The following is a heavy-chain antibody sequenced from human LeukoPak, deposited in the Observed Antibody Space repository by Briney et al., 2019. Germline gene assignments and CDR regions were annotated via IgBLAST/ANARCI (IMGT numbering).Heavy chain of an antibody. D-gene: IGHD6-13*01. Sequence: PGRSLRLSCSASGFIISNYAMHWVRQAPGKGLEYVSAISANGGRTYYADSVKGRFTISRDNSKNTLYLQMSSLRAEDTAIYHCVKDLYKGDSSSWYYFHYWGQGTLVTVSS. J-gene: IGHJ4*02. CDR2: ISANGGRT. CDR1: GFIISNYA. V-gene: IGHV3-64D*06. CDR3: VKDLYKGDSSSWYYFHY.